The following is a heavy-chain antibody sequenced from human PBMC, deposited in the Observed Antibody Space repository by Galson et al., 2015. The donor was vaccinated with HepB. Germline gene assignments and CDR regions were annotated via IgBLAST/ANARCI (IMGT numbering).Heavy chain of an antibody. Sequence: SVKVSCKASGYTFTSYGITWVRQAPGQGLEWMGRISAYNGNTNSSQKLQGRITMTTDTSTSTAYMELRSLRSDDTAVYYCARDPWRGGNEPSWYFALWGRGTLVTVSS. CDR3: ARDPWRGGNEPSWYFAL. CDR2: ISAYNGNT. V-gene: IGHV1-18*01. D-gene: IGHD3-10*01. CDR1: GYTFTSYG. J-gene: IGHJ2*01.